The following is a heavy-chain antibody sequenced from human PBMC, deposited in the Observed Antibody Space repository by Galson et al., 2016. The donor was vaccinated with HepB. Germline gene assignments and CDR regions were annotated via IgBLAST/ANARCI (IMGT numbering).Heavy chain of an antibody. CDR2: IWYDGSNR. J-gene: IGHJ4*02. CDR1: GFTFSNFG. D-gene: IGHD3/OR15-3a*01. Sequence: SLRLSCAASGFTFSNFGMHWVRQAPGKGLEWLAMIWYDGSNRHYTDSVKGRFTISRDNSKNTLYLQMNSLRIEDTAVYYCAAEIGPKEFDSWGQGTLVTVSS. V-gene: IGHV3-30*02. CDR3: AAEIGPKEFDS.